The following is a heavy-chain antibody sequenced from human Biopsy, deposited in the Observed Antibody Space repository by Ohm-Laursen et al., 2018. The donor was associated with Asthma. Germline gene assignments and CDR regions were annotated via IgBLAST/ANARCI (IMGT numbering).Heavy chain of an antibody. J-gene: IGHJ6*02. CDR2: IGVYNGNT. CDR3: ARAVDYAHYYGIDV. V-gene: IGHV1-18*01. D-gene: IGHD3-16*01. CDR1: GYTFNSAG. Sequence: SVKVSCKSSGYTFNSAGITWVRQAPGQGLEWMGWIGVYNGNTKVAQKLQDRVTMITDTSTSTAYMELRSLRSDDTAVYYCARAVDYAHYYGIDVWGQETTVTVS.